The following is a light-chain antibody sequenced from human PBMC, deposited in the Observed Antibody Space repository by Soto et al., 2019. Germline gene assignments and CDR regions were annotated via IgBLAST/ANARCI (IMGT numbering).Light chain of an antibody. J-gene: IGKJ5*01. V-gene: IGKV3-15*01. Sequence: EIVLTQSPATLSLSPGERATLSCRASQSISSYLAWYQQKPGQAPRLLIFRASTRATGIPPRFSGSGSGTEFTLTISSLQSEDIAVYYCQQYHHWPPITFGQGTRLEIK. CDR1: QSISSY. CDR2: RAS. CDR3: QQYHHWPPIT.